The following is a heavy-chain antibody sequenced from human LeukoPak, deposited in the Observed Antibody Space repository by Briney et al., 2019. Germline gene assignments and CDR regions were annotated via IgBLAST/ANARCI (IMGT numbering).Heavy chain of an antibody. CDR3: AKDIRGKWELLSDYYYYGMDV. J-gene: IGHJ6*02. CDR1: GFTFDDYA. Sequence: GGSLRLSCAASGFTFDDYAMHWVRQAPGKGLEWVSGISWNSGSIGYADSVKGRFTISRDNAKNSLYLQMNSLRAEDTALYYCAKDIRGKWELLSDYYYYGMDVWGQGTTVTVSS. V-gene: IGHV3-9*01. CDR2: ISWNSGSI. D-gene: IGHD1-26*01.